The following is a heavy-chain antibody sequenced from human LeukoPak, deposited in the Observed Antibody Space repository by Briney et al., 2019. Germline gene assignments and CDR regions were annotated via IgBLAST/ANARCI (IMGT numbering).Heavy chain of an antibody. J-gene: IGHJ5*02. D-gene: IGHD4-17*01. V-gene: IGHV3-53*01. CDR1: GFTGSHNY. CDR3: IVFGDSNH. CDR2: THSSGGT. Sequence: GGSLRLSCAASGFTGSHNYMSWVRQAPGKGLEWVSATHSSGGTYYADSVKGRFTISRDTSKNTLYLQINSLSVGDTAVYYCIVFGDSNHWGQGTLVTVSS.